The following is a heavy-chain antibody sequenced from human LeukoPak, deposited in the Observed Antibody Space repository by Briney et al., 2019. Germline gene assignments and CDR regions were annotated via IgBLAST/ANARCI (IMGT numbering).Heavy chain of an antibody. J-gene: IGHJ4*02. CDR3: AREAGSYGFTVFDY. V-gene: IGHV4-59*12. CDR2: IYYSGST. CDR1: GGSISSYY. Sequence: SETLSLTCTVSGGSISSYYWSWIRQPPGKGLEWIGYIYYSGSTNYSPSLKSRVTISVDTSKNQFSLKLSSVTAADTAVYYCAREAGSYGFTVFDYWGQGTLVTVSS. D-gene: IGHD5-18*01.